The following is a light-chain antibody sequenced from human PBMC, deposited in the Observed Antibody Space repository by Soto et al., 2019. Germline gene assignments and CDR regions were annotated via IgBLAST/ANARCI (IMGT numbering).Light chain of an antibody. CDR2: GAS. J-gene: IGKJ5*01. V-gene: IGKV3-11*01. Sequence: IQSVSNNYLAWYQQKPGQAPRLLIYGASNRATDIPARFSGSWSGTDFSLTIMRSEHEYFAVYSCQQRSDWAAFPFGQGTRLEIK. CDR1: QSVSNNY. CDR3: QQRSDWAAFP.